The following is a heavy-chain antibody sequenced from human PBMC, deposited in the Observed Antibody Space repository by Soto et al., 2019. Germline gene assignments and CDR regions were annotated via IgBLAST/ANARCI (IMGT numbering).Heavy chain of an antibody. Sequence: GASVKVSCKASGYTFTTYGISWVRQAPGQGLEWMGYITTYKGDTRYAQKFQGRVTMTTDTSTSTAYMELRGLTSEDTAMYYCARRIYYLDFWGQGTPVTVSS. CDR3: ARRIYYLDF. CDR2: ITTYKGDT. J-gene: IGHJ4*02. D-gene: IGHD3-3*02. CDR1: GYTFTTYG. V-gene: IGHV1-18*04.